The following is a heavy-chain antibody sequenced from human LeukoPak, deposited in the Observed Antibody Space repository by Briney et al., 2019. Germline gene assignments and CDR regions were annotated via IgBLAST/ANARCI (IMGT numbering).Heavy chain of an antibody. Sequence: GGSLRLSCAASGFTVSSSYMSWVRQAPGKGLGWVSIISSAGTTYYADSVKGRFTISRDNSKNTVYLQVNSLRAEDTAVYYCAKDRTRFGELLLIPDYWGQGTLVTVSS. V-gene: IGHV3-66*01. CDR3: AKDRTRFGELLLIPDY. CDR1: GFTVSSSY. D-gene: IGHD3-10*01. J-gene: IGHJ4*02. CDR2: ISSAGTT.